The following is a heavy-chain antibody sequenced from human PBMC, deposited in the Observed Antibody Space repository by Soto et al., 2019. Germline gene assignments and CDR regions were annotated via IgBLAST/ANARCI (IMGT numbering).Heavy chain of an antibody. D-gene: IGHD2-8*01. Sequence: QVQLQESGPGLVKPSQTLSLTCTVSGASISSGGYYWSWIRQLPGKGLEWIGYIYDSGITNYKSSLKSRITVSIDTSKNQFSLKLTSVTAADTAVYYCARDQGVEWGQGTLVTVSS. CDR3: ARDQGVE. CDR1: GASISSGGYY. J-gene: IGHJ4*02. CDR2: IYDSGIT. V-gene: IGHV4-31*03.